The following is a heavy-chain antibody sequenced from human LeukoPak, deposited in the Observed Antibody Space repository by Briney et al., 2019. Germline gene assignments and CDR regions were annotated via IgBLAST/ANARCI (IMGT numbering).Heavy chain of an antibody. CDR1: GFSFSTYW. D-gene: IGHD3-10*01. CDR2: INQGGSEK. CDR3: VRGSSGTVVRGVSWAWFDP. V-gene: IGHV3-7*03. Sequence: PGGSLRLSCAASGFSFSTYWMTWVRQAPGKGLEWLANINQGGSEKSHVDSVKGRFTISRDNAEKSHYLQMNSLTAEDTAVYYCVRGSSGTVVRGVSWAWFDPWGQGTLVTVSS. J-gene: IGHJ5*02.